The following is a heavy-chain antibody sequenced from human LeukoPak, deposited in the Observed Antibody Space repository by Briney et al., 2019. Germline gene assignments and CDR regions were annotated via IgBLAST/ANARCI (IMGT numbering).Heavy chain of an antibody. CDR3: ARVTSGSYRTGDFDY. CDR2: INPSGGST. D-gene: IGHD1-26*01. Sequence: ASVKVSCKASGYTFTSYYMHWVRQAPGQGLEWMGIINPSGGSTSYAQKFQGRVTMTRDTSTSTVYMELSSLRSEDTAVYYCARVTSGSYRTGDFDYWGQGTLVTVSS. CDR1: GYTFTSYY. J-gene: IGHJ4*02. V-gene: IGHV1-46*01.